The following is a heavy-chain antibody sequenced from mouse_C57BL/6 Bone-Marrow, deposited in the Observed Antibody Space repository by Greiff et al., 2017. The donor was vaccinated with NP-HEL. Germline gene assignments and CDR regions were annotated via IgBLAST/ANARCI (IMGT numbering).Heavy chain of an antibody. CDR1: GFNIKDDY. Sequence: VQLQQSGAELVRPGASVKLSCTASGFNIKDDYMHWVKQRPEQGLEWIGWIDPENGDTEYASKLQGKATITADTSSNTAYLQLSSLTSEDTAVYYFTLYGSYYWGQGTTLTVSS. D-gene: IGHD1-1*02. J-gene: IGHJ2*01. V-gene: IGHV14-4*01. CDR3: TLYGSYY. CDR2: IDPENGDT.